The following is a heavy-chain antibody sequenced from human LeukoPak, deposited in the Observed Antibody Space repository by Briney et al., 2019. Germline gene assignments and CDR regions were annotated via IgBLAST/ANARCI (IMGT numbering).Heavy chain of an antibody. CDR3: ASTVVVAATLFVP. Sequence: ASVKVSCKAFGYTFTGYYMHWVRQAPGQGLEWMGWINPNSGGTNYAQKFQGRVIMTRDTSISTAYMELSRLRSDDTAVYYCASTVVVAATLFVPWGQGTLVTVSS. CDR1: GYTFTGYY. J-gene: IGHJ5*02. V-gene: IGHV1-2*02. CDR2: INPNSGGT. D-gene: IGHD2-15*01.